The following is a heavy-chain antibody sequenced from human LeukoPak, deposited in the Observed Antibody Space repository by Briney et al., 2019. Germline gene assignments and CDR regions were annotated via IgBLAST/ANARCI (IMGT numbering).Heavy chain of an antibody. V-gene: IGHV4-39*07. D-gene: IGHD4-17*01. CDR2: IYYSGST. CDR1: GGSISSSSYY. Sequence: SETLSLTCTVSGGSISSSSYYWGWIRQPPGKGLEWIGSIYYSGSTYYNPSLKSRVTISVDTSKNQFSLKLSSVTAADTAVYYCARDSATVTTWANWFDPWGQGTRVTVSP. CDR3: ARDSATVTTWANWFDP. J-gene: IGHJ5*02.